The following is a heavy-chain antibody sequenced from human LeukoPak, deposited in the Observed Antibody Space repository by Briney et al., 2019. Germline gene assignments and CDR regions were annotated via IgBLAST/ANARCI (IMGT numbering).Heavy chain of an antibody. CDR1: GGSISSYY. CDR3: ARLRGSSGRFDY. D-gene: IGHD6-19*01. V-gene: IGHV4-59*08. J-gene: IGHJ4*02. CDR2: IYYSGST. Sequence: PSETLSLTCTVSGGSISSYYWSWIRQPPGKGLEWIGYIYYSGSTNYNPSLKSRVTISVDTSKNQFSLKLSSVTAADTAVYYCARLRGSSGRFDYWGQGTLVTVSS.